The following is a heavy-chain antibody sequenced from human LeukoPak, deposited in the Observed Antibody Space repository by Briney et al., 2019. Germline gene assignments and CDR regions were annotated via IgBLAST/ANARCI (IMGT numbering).Heavy chain of an antibody. J-gene: IGHJ4*02. V-gene: IGHV4-59*01. Sequence: PSETLSLTCTLSAGPIRSYYWSWIPQPPGRGREGRGHNYYSERTNYNPSLKSPVTQSVDTSKTHFCVKVSSVTAADTTVYYCAREGAGSGSYFYFDSWGQGTLVTVSS. D-gene: IGHD1-26*01. CDR2: NYYSERT. CDR1: AGPIRSYY. CDR3: AREGAGSGSYFYFDS.